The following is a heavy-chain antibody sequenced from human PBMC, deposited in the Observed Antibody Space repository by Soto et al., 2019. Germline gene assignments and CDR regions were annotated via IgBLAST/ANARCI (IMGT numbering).Heavy chain of an antibody. D-gene: IGHD2-15*01. CDR3: ARGTNIVVVVAPDAFDI. Sequence: SETLSLTCTVSGGSISSSSYYWGWIRQPPGKGLEWIGSIYYSGSTYYNPSLKSRDTISVDTAKNQFSLKLSSVTAADKAVYYCARGTNIVVVVAPDAFDIWGQGTMVTVSS. J-gene: IGHJ3*02. V-gene: IGHV4-39*07. CDR1: GGSISSSSYY. CDR2: IYYSGST.